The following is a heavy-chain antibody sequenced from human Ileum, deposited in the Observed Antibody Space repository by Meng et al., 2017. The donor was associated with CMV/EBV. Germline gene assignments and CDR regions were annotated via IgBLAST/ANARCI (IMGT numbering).Heavy chain of an antibody. J-gene: IGHJ6*02. CDR3: AGESGVPNGMDV. Sequence: GESLKISCAASGFIVSKNYMNWVRQAPGKGLEWVSVIYGGGTTYYADSEKGRFTISRDNSYNTLFLQMNSLRAEDTAVYYCAGESGVPNGMDVWGQGTTVTVSS. CDR2: IYGGGTT. V-gene: IGHV3-53*01. CDR1: GFIVSKNY. D-gene: IGHD2-2*01.